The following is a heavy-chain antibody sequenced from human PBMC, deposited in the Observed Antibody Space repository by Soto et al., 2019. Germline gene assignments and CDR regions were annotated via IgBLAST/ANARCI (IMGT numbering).Heavy chain of an antibody. V-gene: IGHV4-59*08. CDR2: VYYTGTT. CDR3: ARLGGYYQSLGT. J-gene: IGHJ5*02. Sequence: PSDTLSLTCTVSNVSISGYSRTWIRQPPGKGLEWIGSVYYTGTTRYNPSLKRRVTISVDTSKNRISLKLSSVTAVDTAFYYCARLGGYYQSLGTWGQGTLVT. D-gene: IGHD3-22*01. CDR1: NVSISGYS.